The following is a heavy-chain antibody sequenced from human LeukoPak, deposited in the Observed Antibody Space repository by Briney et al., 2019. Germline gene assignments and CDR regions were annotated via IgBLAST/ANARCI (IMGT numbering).Heavy chain of an antibody. D-gene: IGHD2-15*01. J-gene: IGHJ4*02. CDR1: GFTFSRYW. Sequence: GGSLRLSCAASGFTFSRYWMHWVRQAPGKGLEWVSAISGSGGSTYYADSVKGRFTISRDNSKNTLYLQMNSLRAEDTAVYYCAADIVVVAAAPYLDYWGQGTLVTVSS. CDR3: AADIVVVAAAPYLDY. CDR2: ISGSGGST. V-gene: IGHV3-23*01.